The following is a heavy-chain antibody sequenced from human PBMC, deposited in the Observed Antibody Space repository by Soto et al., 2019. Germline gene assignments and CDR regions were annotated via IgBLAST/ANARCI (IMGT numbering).Heavy chain of an antibody. CDR3: ASSKRDSGYDYGFDY. V-gene: IGHV1-46*01. CDR1: GYTFTSYY. CDR2: INPSGGST. J-gene: IGHJ4*02. D-gene: IGHD5-12*01. Sequence: ASVKVSCKASGYTFTSYYMHWVRQAPGQGLEWMGIINPSGGSTSYAQKFQGRVTMTRDTSTSTVYMELSSLRSEDTAVYYCASSKRDSGYDYGFDYWGQGTLVTVSS.